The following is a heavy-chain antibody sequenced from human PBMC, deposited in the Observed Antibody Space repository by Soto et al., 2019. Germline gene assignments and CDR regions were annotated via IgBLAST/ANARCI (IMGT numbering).Heavy chain of an antibody. V-gene: IGHV1-69*06. Sequence: SVKVSCKASGGTFSSYAISWVRQAPGQGLEWMGGIIPIFGTANYAQKFQGRVTITADKSTSTAYMELSSLRSEDTAVYYCARHIRSYYDFWSGYNWFDTWGQGTLVTVSS. CDR3: ARHIRSYYDFWSGYNWFDT. J-gene: IGHJ5*02. CDR1: GGTFSSYA. CDR2: IIPIFGTA. D-gene: IGHD3-3*01.